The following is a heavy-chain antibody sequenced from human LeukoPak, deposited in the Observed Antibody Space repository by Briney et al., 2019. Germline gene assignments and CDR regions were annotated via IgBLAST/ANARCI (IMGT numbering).Heavy chain of an antibody. CDR3: ARDLGAITGTKLTYYYYMDV. J-gene: IGHJ6*03. CDR2: INPNSGGT. V-gene: IGHV1-2*02. D-gene: IGHD1-20*01. CDR1: GYTFTGYY. Sequence: ASVKVSCKASGYTFTGYYMHWVRQAPGQGLEWMGWINPNSGGTNYAQKFQGRVTMTRDTSISTAYMELSRLRSDDTAVYYCARDLGAITGTKLTYYYYMDVWGKGTTVTVSS.